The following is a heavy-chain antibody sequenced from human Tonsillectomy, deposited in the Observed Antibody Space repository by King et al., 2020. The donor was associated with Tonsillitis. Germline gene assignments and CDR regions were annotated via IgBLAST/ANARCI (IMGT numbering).Heavy chain of an antibody. CDR3: ARVGAPSGFNGDY. V-gene: IGHV1-69*04. CDR1: GGTFSYYT. CDR2: IIPILGIA. D-gene: IGHD3-3*01. Sequence: QLVQSGAEVKKPGSSVKVSCKASGGTFSYYTINWVRQAPGQGLEWMGRIIPILGIADYAQKFLGRVTITADKSTSTAYMELSSLRSEDTAVYYCARVGAPSGFNGDYWGQGTLVTVSS. J-gene: IGHJ4*02.